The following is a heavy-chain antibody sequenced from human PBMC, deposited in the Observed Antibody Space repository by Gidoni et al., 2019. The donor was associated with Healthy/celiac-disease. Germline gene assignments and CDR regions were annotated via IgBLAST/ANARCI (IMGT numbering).Heavy chain of an antibody. CDR3: TRQKRGDYDFWSGYYTDVYTFDY. CDR1: GFTFGDYA. V-gene: IGHV3-49*05. CDR2: IRSKAYGGTT. J-gene: IGHJ4*02. Sequence: EVQLVESGGGLVKPGRSLRPSCTASGFTFGDYAMSWFRQAPGKGLEWVGFIRSKAYGGTTEYAASVKGRFTISRDDSKSIAYLQMNSLKTEDTAVYYCTRQKRGDYDFWSGYYTDVYTFDYWGQGTLVTVSS. D-gene: IGHD3-3*01.